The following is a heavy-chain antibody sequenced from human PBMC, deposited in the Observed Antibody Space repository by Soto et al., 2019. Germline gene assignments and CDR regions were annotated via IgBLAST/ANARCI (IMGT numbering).Heavy chain of an antibody. V-gene: IGHV3-48*03. CDR3: ARETYGGNPLGP. CDR2: ISSRHDTI. D-gene: IGHD2-15*01. J-gene: IGHJ5*02. CDR1: GFTFSTYE. Sequence: GGSLRLSCAASGFTFSTYEMNWVRQAPGKGLEWVSYISSRHDTIYYADSVKGRFTTSRDNAKSSLYLQMNSLRVEDTGVYYCARETYGGNPLGPWGQGTLVTVSS.